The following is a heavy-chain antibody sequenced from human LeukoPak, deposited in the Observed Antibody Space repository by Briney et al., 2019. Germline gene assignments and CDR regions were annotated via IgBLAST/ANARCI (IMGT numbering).Heavy chain of an antibody. V-gene: IGHV3-30-3*01. CDR2: VSNDGSNE. Sequence: GGSLRLSCAASEFTFSTYSMHWVRQAPGKGLEWVAFVSNDGSNEYHANSVKGRFTIFRDNPRNTLYLQMNSLRTEDTAVYYCARDPRYSYGYLDYWGQGALVIVSS. CDR1: EFTFSTYS. CDR3: ARDPRYSYGYLDY. J-gene: IGHJ4*02. D-gene: IGHD5-18*01.